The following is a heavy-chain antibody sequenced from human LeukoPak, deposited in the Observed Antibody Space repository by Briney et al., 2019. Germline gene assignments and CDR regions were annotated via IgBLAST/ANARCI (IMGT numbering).Heavy chain of an antibody. Sequence: SETLSFTCTVSGGSISSYYWSWIRQPPGKGLEWIGYIYYSGSTNYNPSLKSRVTISVDTSKNQFFLKLSSVTAADTAVYYCARESWGSSYFDYWGQGTLVTVSS. V-gene: IGHV4-59*01. CDR1: GGSISSYY. CDR2: IYYSGST. J-gene: IGHJ4*02. CDR3: ARESWGSSYFDY. D-gene: IGHD6-6*01.